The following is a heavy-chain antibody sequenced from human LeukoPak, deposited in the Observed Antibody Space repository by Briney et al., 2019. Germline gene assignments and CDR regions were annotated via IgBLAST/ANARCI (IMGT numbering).Heavy chain of an antibody. V-gene: IGHV4-61*02. D-gene: IGHD1-26*01. Sequence: SETLSLTCTVSGSSISSGSYYWSWIRQPAGKGLEWIGRIYTSGSTNYNPSLKSRVTISVDTSKNQFSLKLSSVTAADTAVYYCARVSAIVGATDYWGQGTLVTVSS. CDR1: GSSISSGSYY. CDR2: IYTSGST. J-gene: IGHJ4*02. CDR3: ARVSAIVGATDY.